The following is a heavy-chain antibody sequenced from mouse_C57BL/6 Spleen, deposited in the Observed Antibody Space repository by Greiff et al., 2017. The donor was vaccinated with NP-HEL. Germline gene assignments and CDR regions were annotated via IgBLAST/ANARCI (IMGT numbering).Heavy chain of an antibody. CDR2: INYDGSST. V-gene: IGHV5-16*01. CDR3: ARDAGANWSYFDY. D-gene: IGHD4-1*01. CDR1: GFTFSDYY. J-gene: IGHJ2*01. Sequence: EVQLQESEGGLVQPGSSMKLSCTASGFTFSDYYMAWVRQVPEKGLEWVANINYDGSSTYYLDSLKSRFIISRDNAKNILYLQMSSLKSEDTATYYCARDAGANWSYFDYWGQGTTLTVSS.